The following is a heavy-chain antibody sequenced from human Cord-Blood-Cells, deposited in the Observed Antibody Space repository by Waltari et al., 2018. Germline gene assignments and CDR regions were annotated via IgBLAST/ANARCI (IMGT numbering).Heavy chain of an antibody. Sequence: EVQLVESGGGLVKPGGSLRLSCAASGFTFSNAWISLVRQAPGQGLEWVGRIKSKTDGGTTDYAAPVKGRFTISRDDSKNTLYLQMNSLKTEDTAVYYCTSAVVPAASYYYYGMDVWGQGTTVTVSS. V-gene: IGHV3-15*01. D-gene: IGHD2-2*01. CDR2: IKSKTDGGTT. CDR3: TSAVVPAASYYYYGMDV. J-gene: IGHJ6*02. CDR1: GFTFSNAW.